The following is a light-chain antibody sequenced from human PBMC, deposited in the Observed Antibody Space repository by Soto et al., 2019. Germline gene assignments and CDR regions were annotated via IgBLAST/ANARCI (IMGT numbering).Light chain of an antibody. V-gene: IGLV1-44*01. Sequence: QSVLTQTPSASGTPGQRVTISCSGGYSNMGTNTVNWYQQLPGTAPKLLMYANNQRRSGVPGRFSASKSGTSASLAISGLQSEDEADYYCAVWDDSLNGWLFGGGTKVTLL. CDR2: ANN. J-gene: IGLJ3*02. CDR1: YSNMGTNT. CDR3: AVWDDSLNGWL.